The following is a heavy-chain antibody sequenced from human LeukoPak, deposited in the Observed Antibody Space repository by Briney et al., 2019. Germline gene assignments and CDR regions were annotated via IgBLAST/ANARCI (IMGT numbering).Heavy chain of an antibody. D-gene: IGHD1-26*01. V-gene: IGHV4-4*07. CDR3: ARDRMGATPDY. J-gene: IGHJ4*02. Sequence: SETLSLTCSVSGGSTNSHYLSWIRQPAGKGLEWIGRIYARGSADYNPSLKSRVTMSVDTSKNQFSLKLTSVTAADTAVYYCARDRMGATPDYWGQGALVTVSS. CDR1: GGSTNSHY. CDR2: IYARGSA.